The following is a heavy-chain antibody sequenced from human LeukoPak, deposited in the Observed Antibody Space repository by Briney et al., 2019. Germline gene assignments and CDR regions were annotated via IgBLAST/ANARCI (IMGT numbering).Heavy chain of an antibody. CDR2: ISSSGDYI. D-gene: IGHD3-10*01. CDR1: GFPFSDYS. J-gene: IGHJ2*01. CDR3: VRDLVRGVHPVFYFDL. V-gene: IGHV3-21*01. Sequence: PGGSLRLSCAASGFPFSDYSMNWVRQAPGKGLEWVSSISSSGDYIYSADPVKGRFTISRDNAKNSLYLQMTNLSAEDTVVYFCVRDLVRGVHPVFYFDLWGRGTLVTVSS.